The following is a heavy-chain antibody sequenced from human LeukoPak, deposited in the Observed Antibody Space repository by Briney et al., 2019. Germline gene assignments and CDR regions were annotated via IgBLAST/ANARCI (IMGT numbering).Heavy chain of an antibody. CDR1: GYTFTGYY. CDR3: ARGCFSVGTSCYPFDY. V-gene: IGHV1-2*02. Sequence: ASVKVSCKASGYTFTGYYMLWVRQAPGQGLEWMGWINPNSGGTNYAQKFQGRVTMTRDTSISTAYMELSRLRSDDTAVYYCARGCFSVGTSCYPFDYWGQGTLVTVSS. J-gene: IGHJ4*02. D-gene: IGHD2-2*01. CDR2: INPNSGGT.